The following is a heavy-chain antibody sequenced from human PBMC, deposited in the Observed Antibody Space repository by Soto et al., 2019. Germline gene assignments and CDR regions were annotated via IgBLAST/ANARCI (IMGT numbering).Heavy chain of an antibody. J-gene: IGHJ4*02. D-gene: IGHD2-15*01. CDR1: GFTFSSYA. V-gene: IGHV3-30-3*01. CDR2: ISYDGSNK. Sequence: GGSLRLSCAASGFTFSSYAMHWVRQAPGKGLEWVAVISYDGSNKYYADSVKGRFTISRDNSKNTLYLQMNSLRAEDTAVYYCARDPWAAPMYYFDYWGQGTLVTVSS. CDR3: ARDPWAAPMYYFDY.